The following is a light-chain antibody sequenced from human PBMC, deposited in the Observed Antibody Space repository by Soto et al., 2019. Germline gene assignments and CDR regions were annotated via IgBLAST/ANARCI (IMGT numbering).Light chain of an antibody. CDR1: STDFVSYNR. CDR2: EVS. Sequence: QSALTQPPSVSGSPGQSVTISCTGTSTDFVSYNRVSWYQQPPGTAPKLMIYEVSKRPSGVPDRFSGSKSGNTASLTISGLQAADEADYYCSSYTNTGTLVVFGVGTQLTVL. CDR3: SSYTNTGTLVV. J-gene: IGLJ3*02. V-gene: IGLV2-18*02.